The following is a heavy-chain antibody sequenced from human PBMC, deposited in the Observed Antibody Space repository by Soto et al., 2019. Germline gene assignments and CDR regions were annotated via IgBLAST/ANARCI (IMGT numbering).Heavy chain of an antibody. CDR3: AXARITMVREVIKYNMDV. Sequence: SETLSLTCTVSGGSISTYYWSWIRRPPGKGLEWIGYIYNSGSTHSNPSLQSLVTISVDTPKNQFSLKLSSVTAADTAIYYCAXARITMVREVIKYNMDVWGQGTTVTVSS. D-gene: IGHD3-10*01. CDR1: GGSISTYY. V-gene: IGHV4-59*01. J-gene: IGHJ6*02. CDR2: IYNSGST.